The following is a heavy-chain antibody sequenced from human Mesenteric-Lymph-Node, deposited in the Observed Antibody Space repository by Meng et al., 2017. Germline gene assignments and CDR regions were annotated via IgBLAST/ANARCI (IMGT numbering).Heavy chain of an antibody. D-gene: IGHD4-11*01. V-gene: IGHV4-61*02. CDR3: ARTPETDYCDKIWPNNWCDP. Sequence: LRLSCSVSGGSISSGKYHWSWIRQPAGKGLEWVGRISSGGKTKYNPSRKNRVTISVDSSKNQFSLKLSSVTAADTGFYYFARTPETDYCDKIWPNNWCDPWGQGALVTVSS. CDR2: ISSGGKT. CDR1: GGSISSGKYH. J-gene: IGHJ5*02.